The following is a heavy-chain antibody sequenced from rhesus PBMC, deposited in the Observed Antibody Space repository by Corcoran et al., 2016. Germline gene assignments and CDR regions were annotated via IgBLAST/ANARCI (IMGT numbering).Heavy chain of an antibody. CDR3: AGRGFDLEWLLGGAFDF. J-gene: IGHJ3*01. CDR2: IGGDSIYT. V-gene: IGHV3-115*02. D-gene: IGHD3-3*01. CDR1: GFTFSGYE. Sequence: EVQLAESGGGLVQPGGSLRLSCAASGFTFSGYEMHWARQAQGKGLESGAVIGGDSIYTHYADSVKDRFTITRDNANNSLSLQMDSLRAEDTAVYYCAGRGFDLEWLLGGAFDFWGQGLRVTVSS.